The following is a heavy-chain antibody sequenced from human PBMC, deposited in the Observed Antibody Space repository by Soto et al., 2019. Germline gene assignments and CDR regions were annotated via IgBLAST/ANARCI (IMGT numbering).Heavy chain of an antibody. CDR2: INSDGSST. Sequence: HPGGSLRLSCAASGFTFSSYWMHWVRQAPGKGLVWVSRINSDGSSTSYADSVKGRFTISRDNAKNTLYLQMNSLRAEDTAVYYCARSDNPDYGDYETTYYYYGMDVWGQGTTVTVSS. V-gene: IGHV3-74*01. CDR1: GFTFSSYW. CDR3: ARSDNPDYGDYETTYYYYGMDV. J-gene: IGHJ6*02. D-gene: IGHD4-17*01.